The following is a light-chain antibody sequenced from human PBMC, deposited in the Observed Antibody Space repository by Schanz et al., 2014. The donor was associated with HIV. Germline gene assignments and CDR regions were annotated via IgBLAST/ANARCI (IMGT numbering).Light chain of an antibody. V-gene: IGLV1-51*01. CDR3: QSYDKSLSGPYV. CDR1: SSNIGNRY. CDR2: DND. J-gene: IGLJ1*01. Sequence: QSVLTQPPSMSAAPGQKVTISCSGSSSNIGNRYVSWYQQLPGTAPKLLIYDNDKLPSGIPDRFSGSKSGTSATLGITGLQAEDEADYYCQSYDKSLSGPYVFGGGTKLTVL.